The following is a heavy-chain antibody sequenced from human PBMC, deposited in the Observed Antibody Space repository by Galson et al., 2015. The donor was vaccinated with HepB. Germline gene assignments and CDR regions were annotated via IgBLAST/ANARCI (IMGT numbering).Heavy chain of an antibody. Sequence: SLRLSCAASGFTFNNFVMHWVRQAPGKGLEWVAVLSYDGSNKYYAESVKGRFTISRDNSKNTLYLQMNSLRTEDTAVYYCAKDVSGSYLYSYYYYYMDVWGKGTTVTVSS. D-gene: IGHD1-26*01. J-gene: IGHJ6*03. CDR3: AKDVSGSYLYSYYYYYMDV. V-gene: IGHV3-30*18. CDR1: GFTFNNFV. CDR2: LSYDGSNK.